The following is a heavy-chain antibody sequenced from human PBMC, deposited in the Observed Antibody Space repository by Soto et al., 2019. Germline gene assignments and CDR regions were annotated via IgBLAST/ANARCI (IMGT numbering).Heavy chain of an antibody. Sequence: EVQLLESGGGLVQPGGSLRLSCAASGFTFSTYDMIWARQAPGKGLAWVSDIRGRGNSAFYAESVKGRFTISRDNSYNSLYLKMNNLRAVGKAVYYCAREAPVAGTNYFDFWGQGTLFTVSS. J-gene: IGHJ4*02. CDR1: GFTFSTYD. D-gene: IGHD6-19*01. CDR2: IRGRGNSA. CDR3: AREAPVAGTNYFDF. V-gene: IGHV3-23*01.